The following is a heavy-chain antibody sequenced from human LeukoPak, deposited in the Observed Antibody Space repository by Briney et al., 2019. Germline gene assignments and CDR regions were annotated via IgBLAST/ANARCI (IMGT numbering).Heavy chain of an antibody. D-gene: IGHD3-22*01. Sequence: GESLKISFKGSGYRFTSYWIGWVRPMPGKGLEWVGIIYPGDSDTRYSPSFQGQVTISADKSISTAYLQWSSLKASDTAMYCCARLKRLLLRTNTGGFDYWGQGTLVTVSS. CDR3: ARLKRLLLRTNTGGFDY. CDR1: GYRFTSYW. J-gene: IGHJ4*02. CDR2: IYPGDSDT. V-gene: IGHV5-51*01.